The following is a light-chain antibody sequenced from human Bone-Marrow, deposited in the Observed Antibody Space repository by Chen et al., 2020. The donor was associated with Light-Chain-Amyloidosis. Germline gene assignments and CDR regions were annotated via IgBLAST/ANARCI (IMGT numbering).Light chain of an antibody. Sequence: HELTQPPSVSLSPGQRARITCSGDDLPTKYAYWYQQKPGQAPLLVIHRDTERPSGISERFSGSSSGTTATLTISGVQAEDEADYHCQSADSSGTYEVICGGGTKLTVL. CDR2: RDT. V-gene: IGLV3-25*03. CDR1: DLPTKY. J-gene: IGLJ2*01. CDR3: QSADSSGTYEVI.